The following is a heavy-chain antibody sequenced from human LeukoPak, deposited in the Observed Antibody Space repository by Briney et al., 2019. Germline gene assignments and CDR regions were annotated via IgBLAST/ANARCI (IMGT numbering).Heavy chain of an antibody. CDR3: ARVGPIVGATGNYYYMDV. CDR2: IYHSGST. CDR1: GGSISSSNW. Sequence: PSETLSLTCAVSGGSISSSNWWSWVRQPPGKGLEWIGEIYHSGSTNYNPSLKSRVTISVDTSKNQFSLKLSSVTAADTAVYYCARVGPIVGATGNYYYMDVWGKGTTVTVSS. D-gene: IGHD1-26*01. V-gene: IGHV4-4*02. J-gene: IGHJ6*03.